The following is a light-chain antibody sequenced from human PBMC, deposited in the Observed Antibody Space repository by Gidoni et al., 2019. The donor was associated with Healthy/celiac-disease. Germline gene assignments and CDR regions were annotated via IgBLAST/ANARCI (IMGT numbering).Light chain of an antibody. CDR3: QQYNNWPSMYT. CDR1: QSVSSN. CDR2: GAS. Sequence: DIVMTQSPATLSVSPGERATLSCRASQSVSSNLAWYQQKPGQAPRLLIYGASTRATGIPARFSGSGSGTEFTLTISSLQSEDFAVYYCQQYNNWPSMYTFGQXTKLEIK. V-gene: IGKV3-15*01. J-gene: IGKJ2*01.